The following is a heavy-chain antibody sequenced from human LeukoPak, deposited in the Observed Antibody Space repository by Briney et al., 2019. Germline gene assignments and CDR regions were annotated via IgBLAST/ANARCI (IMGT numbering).Heavy chain of an antibody. D-gene: IGHD3-22*01. CDR1: GFTSNSYH. Sequence: AGGTLSLTCAAYGFTSNSYHMSWLRQAPGKGLVWVSAISGSGGSTYYADSAKGRFTISRDNSKNTLYLQMNSLRAEDTAVYYCAKGFTSSGYYYNYFGYWGQGTLVTVSS. V-gene: IGHV3-23*01. CDR2: ISGSGGST. CDR3: AKGFTSSGYYYNYFGY. J-gene: IGHJ4*02.